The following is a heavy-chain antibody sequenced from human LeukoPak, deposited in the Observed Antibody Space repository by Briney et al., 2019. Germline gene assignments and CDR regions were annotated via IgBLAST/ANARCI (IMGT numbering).Heavy chain of an antibody. V-gene: IGHV3-23*01. CDR2: ISGSGGST. CDR3: AKGPAIRSSGYYYYYYGMDV. Sequence: GSLRLSCAASGFTFSSYAMSWVRQAPGKGLEWVSAISGSGGSTYYADSVKGRFTISRDNSKNTLYLQMNSLRAEDTAVYYCAKGPAIRSSGYYYYYYGMDVWGQGTTVTVPS. D-gene: IGHD3-22*01. J-gene: IGHJ6*02. CDR1: GFTFSSYA.